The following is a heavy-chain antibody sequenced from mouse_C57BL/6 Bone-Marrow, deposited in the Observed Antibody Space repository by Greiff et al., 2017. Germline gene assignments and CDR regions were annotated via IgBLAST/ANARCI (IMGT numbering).Heavy chain of an antibody. D-gene: IGHD2-12*01. V-gene: IGHV14-4*01. Sequence: VQLKQSGAELVRPGASVKLSCTASGFNIKDDYMHWVKQRPEQGLEWIGWIDPENGDTEYASKFQGKATITADPSSNTAYLQLSSLTSEDSAVYYCTAYDWFAYWGQGTLVTVSA. CDR3: TAYDWFAY. CDR1: GFNIKDDY. CDR2: IDPENGDT. J-gene: IGHJ3*01.